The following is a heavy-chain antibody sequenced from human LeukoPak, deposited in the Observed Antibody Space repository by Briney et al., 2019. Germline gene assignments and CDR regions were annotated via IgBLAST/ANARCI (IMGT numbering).Heavy chain of an antibody. J-gene: IGHJ5*02. CDR1: GGSISGFH. Sequence: SETLSLTCTVSGGSISGFHWSWIRQPPGKGLEWIGYIYYSGSTKYNPSLRSRVTISIDTSKNQFSLKLSSVTAADTAVYYCARIRGIVVVPAEGWFDPWGQGTLVTVSS. D-gene: IGHD2-2*01. CDR3: ARIRGIVVVPAEGWFDP. CDR2: IYYSGST. V-gene: IGHV4-59*01.